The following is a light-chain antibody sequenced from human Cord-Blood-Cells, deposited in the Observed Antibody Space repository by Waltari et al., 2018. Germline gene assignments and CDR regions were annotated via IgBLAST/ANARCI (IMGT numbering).Light chain of an antibody. CDR1: QSISSW. J-gene: IGKJ2*01. CDR2: DAS. CDR3: QQYNSYSPYT. V-gene: IGKV1-5*01. Sequence: DIQMTQSPSTLSASVGDRVTITCRASQSISSWLAWYQQKPGKAPKLLIYDASILESGVPSRFSGSGSGTEFTLTISSLQPDYFATYYCQQYNSYSPYTFGQGTKLEIK.